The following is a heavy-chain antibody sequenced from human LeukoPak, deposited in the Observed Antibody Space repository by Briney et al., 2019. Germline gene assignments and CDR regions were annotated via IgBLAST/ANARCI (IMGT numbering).Heavy chain of an antibody. Sequence: GGSLRLSCAASGFTFSSYGMHWVRQAPGKGLEWVAVISYDGSNKYYADSVKGRFTISRDNSKNTLYLQMNSLRAEDTAVYYCAKDRGYCSGGSCYYFDYWGQGTPVTVSS. CDR2: ISYDGSNK. CDR1: GFTFSSYG. V-gene: IGHV3-30*18. J-gene: IGHJ4*02. D-gene: IGHD2-15*01. CDR3: AKDRGYCSGGSCYYFDY.